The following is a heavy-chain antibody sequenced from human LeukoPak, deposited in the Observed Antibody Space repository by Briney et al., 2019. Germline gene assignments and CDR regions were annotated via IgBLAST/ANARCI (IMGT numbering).Heavy chain of an antibody. CDR1: GFTFSRYW. D-gene: IGHD2-8*01. CDR2: TNQDESEK. V-gene: IGHV3-7*05. CDR3: ARYCRSDVCDSRCFDY. J-gene: IGHJ4*02. Sequence: PGGSLRLSCAASGFTFSRYWMSWVRQAPGKGLERVANTNQDESEKYFVDSVKGRFTISRDNAKNSLYLQMNSLRVEDTAVYYCARYCRSDVCDSRCFDYWGQGTPVTVSS.